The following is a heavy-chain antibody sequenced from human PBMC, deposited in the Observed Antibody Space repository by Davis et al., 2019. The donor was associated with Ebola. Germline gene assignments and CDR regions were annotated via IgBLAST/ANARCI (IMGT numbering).Heavy chain of an antibody. CDR3: AKSGWGSGYQYGMDV. CDR1: GFAFSSYA. Sequence: GESLKISCAASGFAFSSYAMSGVRQAPGKGLEWVSGIGSSGGGTYYADSVKGRFTISRDNSKNTLYLQMNSLRAEDTAVYYCAKSGWGSGYQYGMDVWGQGTTVTVSS. CDR2: IGSSGGGT. D-gene: IGHD1-1*01. V-gene: IGHV3-23*01. J-gene: IGHJ6*02.